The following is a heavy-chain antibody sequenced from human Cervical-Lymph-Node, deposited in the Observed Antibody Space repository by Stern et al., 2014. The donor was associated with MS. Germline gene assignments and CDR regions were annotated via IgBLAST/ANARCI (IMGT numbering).Heavy chain of an antibody. CDR3: AGGSSYGYAFDY. D-gene: IGHD5-18*01. CDR1: GGTFSSYA. J-gene: IGHJ4*02. V-gene: IGHV1-69*01. CDR2: FIPIFGKA. Sequence: DQLVESGAEVKKPGSSVKVSCKASGGTFSSYAISWVRQAPGHGIERMGGFIPIFGKANYAQKFQGRVTITADESTSTAYMELSSLRSEDTAVYYCAGGSSYGYAFDYWGQGTLVTVSS.